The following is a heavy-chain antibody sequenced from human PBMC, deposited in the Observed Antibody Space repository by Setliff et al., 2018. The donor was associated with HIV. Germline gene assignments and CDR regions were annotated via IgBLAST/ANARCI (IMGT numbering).Heavy chain of an antibody. CDR2: IHTSGNA. CDR3: AREIQFSATTYYYYYMDD. D-gene: IGHD5-18*01. V-gene: IGHV4-61*09. J-gene: IGHJ6*03. Sequence: LSLTCTVSGGSISSGTYFWSWIRQPAGKGLEWIGHIHTSGNANYNPSLNSRVTISVDTSKNHFSLKVTSVTAADAAVYYCAREIQFSATTYYYYYMDDWGRGTTVTVSS. CDR1: GGSISSGTYF.